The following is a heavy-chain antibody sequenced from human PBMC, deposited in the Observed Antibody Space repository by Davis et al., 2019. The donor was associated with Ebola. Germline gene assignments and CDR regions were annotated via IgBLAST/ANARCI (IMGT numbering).Heavy chain of an antibody. D-gene: IGHD3-22*01. Sequence: GESLKISCAASGFTFSDYYMSWIRQAPGKGLEWVSYISSSGTTIYYADSVKGRFTISRDNAKNSLFLQMNSLRAEDTAVYSCARDNPRITMIGGGMDVWGQGTTVTVSS. CDR2: ISSSGTTI. V-gene: IGHV3-11*04. CDR3: ARDNPRITMIGGGMDV. J-gene: IGHJ6*02. CDR1: GFTFSDYY.